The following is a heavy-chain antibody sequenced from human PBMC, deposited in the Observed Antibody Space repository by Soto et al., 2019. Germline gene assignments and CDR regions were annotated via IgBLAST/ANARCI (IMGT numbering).Heavy chain of an antibody. J-gene: IGHJ4*02. V-gene: IGHV4-4*07. CDR3: ARDPGAELSIAAFDY. CDR2: IYTSGST. CDR1: GGSISSYY. Sequence: SETLSLTCTVSGGSISSYYWSWIRQPAGKGLEWIGRIYTSGSTNYNPSLKSRVTMSVDTSKNQFSLKLSSVTAADTAVYYCARDPGAELSIAAFDYWGQGTLVTVSS. D-gene: IGHD6-6*01.